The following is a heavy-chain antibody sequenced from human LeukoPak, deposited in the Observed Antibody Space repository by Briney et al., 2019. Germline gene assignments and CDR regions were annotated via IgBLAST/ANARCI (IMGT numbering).Heavy chain of an antibody. CDR3: AKGQALRFLEWPTHSFDY. CDR2: VSWNSRFI. D-gene: IGHD3-3*01. J-gene: IGHJ4*02. V-gene: IGHV3-9*01. CDR1: GFTFDDYA. Sequence: GRSLRLSYAASGFTFDDYAMHWVRHAPGKGLEWVSGVSWNSRFIDYADSVKGRFTISRDNAKNSLDLQMNSLRAEDTAFYYCAKGQALRFLEWPTHSFDYWGQGALVTVSS.